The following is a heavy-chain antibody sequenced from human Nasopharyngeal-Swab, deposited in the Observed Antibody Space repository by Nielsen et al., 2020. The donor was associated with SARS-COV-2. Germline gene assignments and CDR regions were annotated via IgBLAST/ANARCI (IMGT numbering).Heavy chain of an antibody. V-gene: IGHV1-18*01. CDR3: ARDGRLPRQRDWFDP. Sequence: ASVKVSCKASGYTFTSYAISWVRQAPGQGLEWMGWISTYNGNTNYAQKLQGRVTITTDTSTSTAYMELSSLRSDDTAVYYCARDGRLPRQRDWFDPWGQETLVTVSS. J-gene: IGHJ5*02. D-gene: IGHD6-25*01. CDR2: ISTYNGNT. CDR1: GYTFTSYA.